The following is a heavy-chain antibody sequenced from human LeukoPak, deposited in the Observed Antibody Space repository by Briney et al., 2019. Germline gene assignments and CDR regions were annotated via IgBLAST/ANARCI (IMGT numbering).Heavy chain of an antibody. CDR2: IYTSGST. J-gene: IGHJ5*02. V-gene: IGHV4-61*02. Sequence: SETLSLTCTVSGGSISSGSYYWSWIRQPAGKGLEWIGRIYTSGSTNYNPSLKSRVTISVDTSKNQFSLQLSAVTAADTAVYYWARERLSIWFDPRGQGTLVTVSS. CDR3: ARERLSIWFDP. D-gene: IGHD3-16*02. CDR1: GGSISSGSYY.